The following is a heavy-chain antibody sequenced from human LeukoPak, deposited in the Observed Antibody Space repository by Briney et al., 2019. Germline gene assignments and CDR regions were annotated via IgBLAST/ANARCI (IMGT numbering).Heavy chain of an antibody. CDR2: ISGNGGST. V-gene: IGHV3-23*01. Sequence: GGSLRLSCAASGFTFSSYAMTWVRQAPGKGLEWVSAISGNGGSTYYADSVKGRFTISRDNSKNTLYLQMNSLRAEDTAVYYCAKVRIVVVPAAMSYYYDSSGSSYYFDYWGQGTLVTVSS. J-gene: IGHJ4*02. CDR1: GFTFSSYA. D-gene: IGHD2-2*01. CDR3: AKVRIVVVPAAMSYYYDSSGSSYYFDY.